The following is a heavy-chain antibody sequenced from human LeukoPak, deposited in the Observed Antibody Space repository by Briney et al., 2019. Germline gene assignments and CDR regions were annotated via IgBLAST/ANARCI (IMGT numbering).Heavy chain of an antibody. CDR1: GYTFTGYY. J-gene: IGHJ5*02. CDR2: INPNSGGT. Sequence: ATAYVSCKPSGYTFTGYYMHGVRQAPGERLEWIVWINPNSGGTNYAQKFHGRVTMTRDTSISTAYMELSRLTSHDTAVYYCAGAGRVLPRLVHWFDPWGQGTPVTVSS. CDR3: AGAGRVLPRLVHWFDP. V-gene: IGHV1-2*02. D-gene: IGHD2-2*01.